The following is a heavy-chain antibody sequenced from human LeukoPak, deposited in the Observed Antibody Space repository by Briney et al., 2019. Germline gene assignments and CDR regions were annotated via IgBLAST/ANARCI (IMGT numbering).Heavy chain of an antibody. V-gene: IGHV3-9*03. CDR2: ISWNSGSI. J-gene: IGHJ3*02. CDR3: AKRPDGAFDI. D-gene: IGHD5-24*01. CDR1: GFTFDDYG. Sequence: GGSLRLSCAASGFTFDDYGMHWVRQAPGKGLEWVSGISWNSGSIGYADSVKGRFTISRDNAKNSLYLQMNSLRAEDIALYYCAKRPDGAFDIRGQGKMGTVSS.